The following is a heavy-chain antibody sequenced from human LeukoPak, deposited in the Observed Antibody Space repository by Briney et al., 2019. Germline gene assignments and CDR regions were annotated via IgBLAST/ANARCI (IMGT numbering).Heavy chain of an antibody. Sequence: PGGSLRLSCAASGFTFSRYSMNWVRQAPGKGLEWVSSISSSSSYIYYADSVKGRFTISRDNAKNSLYLQMNSLRVEDTAVYYCARNSVAGSLLGDLDYWGEGTLVTVSS. CDR2: ISSSSSYI. CDR1: GFTFSRYS. D-gene: IGHD6-19*01. J-gene: IGHJ4*02. CDR3: ARNSVAGSLLGDLDY. V-gene: IGHV3-21*01.